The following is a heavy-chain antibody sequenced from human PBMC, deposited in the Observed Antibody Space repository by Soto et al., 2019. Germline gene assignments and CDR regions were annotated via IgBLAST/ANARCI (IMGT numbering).Heavy chain of an antibody. CDR3: ARAYCGVVPRYYYYGMDV. J-gene: IGHJ6*02. CDR2: INHSGST. CDR1: GGSFSGYY. Sequence: SETLSLTCAVYGGSFSGYYWSWIRQPPGKGLEWIGEINHSGSTNYNPSLKSRVTISVDTSKNQFSLKLSSVTAADTAVYYCARAYCGVVPRYYYYGMDVWGQRTTVTVSS. D-gene: IGHD3-3*01. V-gene: IGHV4-34*01.